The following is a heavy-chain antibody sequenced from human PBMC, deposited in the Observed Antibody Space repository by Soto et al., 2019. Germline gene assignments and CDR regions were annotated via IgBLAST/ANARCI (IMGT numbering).Heavy chain of an antibody. Sequence: QVQLQESGPGLVKPSGTLSLTCAVSSGSISSSNWWSWVRQPPGKGLEWIGEIYHSGSTNDNPSLKSRVTISVDKSKNQFSLKLSSVTAADTAVYYCARTGGSYRRSYYFDYWGQGTLVTVSS. J-gene: IGHJ4*02. D-gene: IGHD3-16*02. CDR1: SGSISSSNW. V-gene: IGHV4-4*02. CDR2: IYHSGST. CDR3: ARTGGSYRRSYYFDY.